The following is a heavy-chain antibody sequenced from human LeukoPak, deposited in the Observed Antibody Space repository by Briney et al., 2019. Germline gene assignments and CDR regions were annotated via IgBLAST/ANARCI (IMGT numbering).Heavy chain of an antibody. J-gene: IGHJ4*02. Sequence: GGSLRLSCAASGFTFSNAWMTWVRQAPGKGLGWVGRIKSNADGGTADYAAPVNARFIISRDDSKNTLYLHMDSLKTEDTAVYYCTTQIGDYWGQGTLVTVSS. D-gene: IGHD3-10*01. V-gene: IGHV3-15*01. CDR3: TTQIGDY. CDR1: GFTFSNAW. CDR2: IKSNADGGTA.